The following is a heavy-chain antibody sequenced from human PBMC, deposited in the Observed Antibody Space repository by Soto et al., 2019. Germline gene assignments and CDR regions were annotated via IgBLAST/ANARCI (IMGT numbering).Heavy chain of an antibody. D-gene: IGHD3-10*01. J-gene: IGHJ4*02. CDR2: ISSDGNNK. Sequence: QVHLVESGGGVVQPGRSLRVSCTASEFSFNNYAVHWVRQAPGEGLEWVALISSDGNNKYYPDSVKGRFTISRDHSNNTVYLQMHSLRLDDPAVYYCATWTLPLSWSWLQSAAGKFDYWGQGTLVTVSS. CDR1: EFSFNNYA. CDR3: ATWTLPLSWSWLQSAAGKFDY. V-gene: IGHV3-30-3*01.